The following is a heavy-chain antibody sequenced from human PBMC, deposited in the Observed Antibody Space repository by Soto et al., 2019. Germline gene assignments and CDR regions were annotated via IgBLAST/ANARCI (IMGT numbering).Heavy chain of an antibody. CDR2: IIPIFGTA. Sequence: SVKVSCKASGGTFSSYAISWVRQAPGQGLEWMGGIIPIFGTANYAQKFQGRVTITADESTSTAYMELSSLRSEDTAVYYCARVKGVVPAAIYYYYGMDVWGQGTTVTVSS. CDR1: GGTFSSYA. CDR3: ARVKGVVPAAIYYYYGMDV. D-gene: IGHD2-2*01. V-gene: IGHV1-69*13. J-gene: IGHJ6*02.